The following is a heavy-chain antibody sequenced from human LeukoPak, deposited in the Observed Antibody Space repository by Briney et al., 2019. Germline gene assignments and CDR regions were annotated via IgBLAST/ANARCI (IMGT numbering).Heavy chain of an antibody. J-gene: IGHJ4*02. CDR1: GGSISSYY. V-gene: IGHV4-59*01. CDR2: IYYSGST. CDR3: ARSGGYNYGYGVFDY. D-gene: IGHD5-18*01. Sequence: SETLSPTCTVSGGSISSYYWSWIRHPPGKGLEWIGYIYYSGSTNYNPCLKSRVTISVDTSKNQFSLKLSSVTAADTAVFYCARSGGYNYGYGVFDYWGQGTLVTVSS.